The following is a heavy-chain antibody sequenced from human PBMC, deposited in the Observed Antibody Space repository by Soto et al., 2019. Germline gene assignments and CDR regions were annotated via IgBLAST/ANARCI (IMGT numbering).Heavy chain of an antibody. D-gene: IGHD3-22*01. CDR3: ALRSMAVVPEY. CDR1: GDSISSYY. CDR2: LYYGRSA. Sequence: QVQLQESGPGLVKPSETLSLTCAVSGDSISSYYCMWIRQPPGKGLESIGYLYYGRSANYNPSLKSRVTLPVDTSMNQCSLTLSSMTAADTAVYYCALRSMAVVPEYWGQGTLVTVSS. V-gene: IGHV4-59*01. J-gene: IGHJ4*02.